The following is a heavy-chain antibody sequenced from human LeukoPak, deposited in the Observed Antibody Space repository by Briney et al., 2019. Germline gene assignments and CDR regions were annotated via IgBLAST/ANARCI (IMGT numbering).Heavy chain of an antibody. D-gene: IGHD5-24*01. V-gene: IGHV4-59*01. Sequence: SETLSLTCTVSGGSITGYYWSWIRQPPGKGLEWIGHVSYDWGTAYNPSLKSRVTMLLDTSNNQFFLDLTSVTAADTAMYYCARDGLQQFGRHFFDFWGQGNLVAVPS. CDR2: VSYDWGT. J-gene: IGHJ4*02. CDR1: GGSITGYY. CDR3: ARDGLQQFGRHFFDF.